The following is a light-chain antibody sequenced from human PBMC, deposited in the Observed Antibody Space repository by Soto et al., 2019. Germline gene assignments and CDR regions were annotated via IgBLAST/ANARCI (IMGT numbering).Light chain of an antibody. CDR2: EGN. J-gene: IGLJ3*02. CDR1: SSDVGSYNL. CDR3: CSFATSGTWV. V-gene: IGLV2-23*01. Sequence: QSALTQPASVSGSPGQSITIPCTGTSSDVGSYNLVSWYQQHPGKAPKLMISEGNKRPSGISNRFSGSKSGNTASLTISGLQAEDEADYYCCSFATSGTWVFGGGTKLTVL.